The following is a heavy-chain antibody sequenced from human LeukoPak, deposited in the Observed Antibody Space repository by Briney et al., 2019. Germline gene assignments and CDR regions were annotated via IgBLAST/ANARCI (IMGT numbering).Heavy chain of an antibody. J-gene: IGHJ4*02. D-gene: IGHD5-12*01. Sequence: ASVKVSCKASGYTFTSYGISWVRQAPGQGLEWMGWISAYNGNTNYAQKLQGRVTMTTDTSTSTAYMELRSLRSDDTAVYYCASSIVATIYSYPFDYWGQGTLVTVSS. V-gene: IGHV1-18*01. CDR3: ASSIVATIYSYPFDY. CDR2: ISAYNGNT. CDR1: GYTFTSYG.